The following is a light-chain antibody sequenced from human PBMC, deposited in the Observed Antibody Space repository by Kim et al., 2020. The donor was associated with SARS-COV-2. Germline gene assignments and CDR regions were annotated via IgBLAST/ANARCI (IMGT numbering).Light chain of an antibody. V-gene: IGKV3-20*01. CDR1: QSVSSSY. J-gene: IGKJ2*03. CDR3: QQYGSSPMYS. CDR2: GAS. Sequence: TGERATLSCRASQSVSSSYLAWYQQKPGQAPRLLIYGASSRATGIPDRFSGSGSGTDFTLTISRLEPEDFAVYYCQQYGSSPMYSFGQGTKLEIK.